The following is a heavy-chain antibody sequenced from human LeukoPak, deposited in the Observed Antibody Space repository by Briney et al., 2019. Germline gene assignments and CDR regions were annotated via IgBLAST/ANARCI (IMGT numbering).Heavy chain of an antibody. J-gene: IGHJ4*02. CDR2: ISYDGSNK. V-gene: IGHV3-30-3*01. CDR3: ARDLRLWFGEFDY. CDR1: GFTFSSYA. D-gene: IGHD3-10*01. Sequence: GGSLRLSCAASGFTFSSYAMHWVRQAPGKGLEWVAVISYDGSNKYYADSVKGRFTISRDNSKNTLYLQMNSLRAEDTAVYYCARDLRLWFGEFDYWGQGTLVTVSS.